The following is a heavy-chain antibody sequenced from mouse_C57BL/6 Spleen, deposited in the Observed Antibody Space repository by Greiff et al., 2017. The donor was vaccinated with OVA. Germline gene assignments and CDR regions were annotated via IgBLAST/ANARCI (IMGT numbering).Heavy chain of an antibody. CDR2: IWGDGST. CDR3: AESYYDYDGWYFDV. CDR1: GFSLTSYG. V-gene: IGHV2-3*01. J-gene: IGHJ1*03. Sequence: QVQLKESGPGLVAPSQSLSITCTVSGFSLTSYGVSWVRQPPGKGLEWLGVIWGDGSTNYHSALISRLSISKDNSKSQVFLKRNSLQTDDTASYYCAESYYDYDGWYFDVWGTGTTVTVSS. D-gene: IGHD2-4*01.